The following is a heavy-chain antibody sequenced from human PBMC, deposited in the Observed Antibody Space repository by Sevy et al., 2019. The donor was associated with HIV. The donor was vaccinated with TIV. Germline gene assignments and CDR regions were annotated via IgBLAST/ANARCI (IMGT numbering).Heavy chain of an antibody. V-gene: IGHV1-2*02. CDR1: GYTFTGYY. D-gene: IGHD3-22*01. Sequence: ASVKVSCKASGYTFTGYYMHWVRQAPGQGLEWMGWINPNSGGTNYAQKFQGRVTMTRDTSISTAYMELSRLRSDDTAVYYCARDDYYDSSGYPDYGMDVWGQGTTVTVSS. CDR2: INPNSGGT. J-gene: IGHJ6*02. CDR3: ARDDYYDSSGYPDYGMDV.